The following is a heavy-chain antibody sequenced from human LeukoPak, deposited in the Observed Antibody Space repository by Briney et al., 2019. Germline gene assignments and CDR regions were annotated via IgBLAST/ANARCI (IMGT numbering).Heavy chain of an antibody. Sequence: SETLSLTCTVSGGSISSYYWSWIRQPPGKGLEWIGYIYYSGSTNYNPSLKSRVTISVDTSKNQFSLKLSSVTAADTAVYYCARVYYDSSGYYYFDYWGQGTLVTVFS. D-gene: IGHD3-22*01. CDR3: ARVYYDSSGYYYFDY. V-gene: IGHV4-59*12. CDR2: IYYSGST. CDR1: GGSISSYY. J-gene: IGHJ4*02.